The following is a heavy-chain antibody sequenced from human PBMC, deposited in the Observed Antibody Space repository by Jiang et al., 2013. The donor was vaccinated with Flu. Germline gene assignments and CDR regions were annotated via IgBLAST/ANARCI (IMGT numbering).Heavy chain of an antibody. CDR3: AREPTYYYGSGSYYRGVFDY. CDR1: TFSSYA. J-gene: IGHJ4*02. V-gene: IGHV3-23*01. D-gene: IGHD3-10*01. Sequence: TFSSYAMSWVRQAPGKGLEWVSAISGSGGSTYYADSVKGRFTISRDNSKNTLYLQMNSLRAEDTAVYYCAREPTYYYGSGSYYRGVFDYWGQGTLVTVSS. CDR2: ISGSGGST.